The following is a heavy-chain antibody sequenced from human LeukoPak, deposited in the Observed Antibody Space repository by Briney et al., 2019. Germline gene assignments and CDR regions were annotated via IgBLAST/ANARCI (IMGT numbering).Heavy chain of an antibody. CDR1: GYTFTSYG. J-gene: IGHJ5*02. V-gene: IGHV1-18*01. CDR3: AIILRYCSSTSCYGSDP. Sequence: GASVKVSCKASGYTFTSYGISWVRQAPGQGLEWMGWISGYNGNTNSAQKLQGRVSMTTDTSTSTAYMELRNLRSDDTAVYYCAIILRYCSSTSCYGSDPWGQGTLVTVSS. CDR2: ISGYNGNT. D-gene: IGHD2-2*01.